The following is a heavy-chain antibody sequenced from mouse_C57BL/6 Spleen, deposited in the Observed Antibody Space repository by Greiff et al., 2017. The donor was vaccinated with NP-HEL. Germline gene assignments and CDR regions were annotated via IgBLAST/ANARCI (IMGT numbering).Heavy chain of an antibody. J-gene: IGHJ2*01. D-gene: IGHD2-5*01. V-gene: IGHV14-4*01. Sequence: VQLQQSGAELVRPGASVKLSCTASGFNIKDDYMHWVKQRPEQGLEWIGWIDPENGDTEYASKFQGKATITADTSSNTAYLQLSSLTSEDTAVYYCTSLPYSNSDYWGQGTTLTVSS. CDR1: GFNIKDDY. CDR2: IDPENGDT. CDR3: TSLPYSNSDY.